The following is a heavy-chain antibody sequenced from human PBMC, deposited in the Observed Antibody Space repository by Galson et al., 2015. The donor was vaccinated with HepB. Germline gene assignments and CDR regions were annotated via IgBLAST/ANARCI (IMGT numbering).Heavy chain of an antibody. V-gene: IGHV3-21*01. J-gene: IGHJ4*02. CDR1: GFTFSSYS. Sequence: SLRLSCAASGFTFSSYSMNWVRQAPGKGLERGSSISSSSSYIYYADSVKGRFTISRDNAKNSLYLQMNSLRAEDTAVYYCARRPTMVRGRSLDYWGQGTLVTVSS. D-gene: IGHD3-10*01. CDR2: ISSSSSYI. CDR3: ARRPTMVRGRSLDY.